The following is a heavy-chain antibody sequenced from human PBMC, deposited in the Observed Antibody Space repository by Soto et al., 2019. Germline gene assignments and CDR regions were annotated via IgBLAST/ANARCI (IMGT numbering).Heavy chain of an antibody. Sequence: QVQLQESGPGLVKPSETLSLTCTVSGGSISSYYWSWIRQPAGKGLEWIGRIYTSGSTNYNPSLKSRVTMSVDTSKNQFSLKLSSVTAADTAVYYCARDRYDYVWGSHRYEYYYYGMDVWGQGTTVTVSS. CDR3: ARDRYDYVWGSHRYEYYYYGMDV. CDR2: IYTSGST. D-gene: IGHD3-16*02. J-gene: IGHJ6*02. V-gene: IGHV4-4*07. CDR1: GGSISSYY.